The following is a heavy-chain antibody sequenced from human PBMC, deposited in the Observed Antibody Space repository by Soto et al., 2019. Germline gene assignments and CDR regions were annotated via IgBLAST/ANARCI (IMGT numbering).Heavy chain of an antibody. D-gene: IGHD2-8*02. CDR2: INVANGDT. V-gene: IGHV1-3*01. Sequence: ASVKVSCKASGYTFTSYGIHWVRQTPGQRLAWMGWINVANGDTKYSPKFQGRVTITRDTSASTAYMELSSLRSEDTAVYFCLRGHVSATGSDWFDPWGQGTLVTVSS. CDR3: LRGHVSATGSDWFDP. J-gene: IGHJ5*02. CDR1: GYTFTSYG.